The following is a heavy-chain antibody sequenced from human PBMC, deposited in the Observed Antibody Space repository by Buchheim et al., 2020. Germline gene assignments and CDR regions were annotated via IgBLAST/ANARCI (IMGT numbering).Heavy chain of an antibody. Sequence: QVQLVQSGAEVKKPGSSVKVSCKASGGTFSSYTISWVRQAPGQGLEWMGRIIPILGIANYAQKFQGRVTITADKSTSPAYLELSSLRSEDTAVYYCARYRLGYTIREPFDYWGQGTL. V-gene: IGHV1-69*02. J-gene: IGHJ4*02. CDR1: GGTFSSYT. CDR2: IIPILGIA. CDR3: ARYRLGYTIREPFDY. D-gene: IGHD3-16*02.